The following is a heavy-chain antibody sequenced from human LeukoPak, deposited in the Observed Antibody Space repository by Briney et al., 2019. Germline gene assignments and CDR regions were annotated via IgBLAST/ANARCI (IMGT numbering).Heavy chain of an antibody. CDR1: GESVSTKNGA. Sequence: SQTLSLTCAISGESVSTKNGAWNWIRQSPLRGLEWLGRTYYRSKWETDYAVSVKGRISIEADTSNNQFSLHLNSVTPEDTAVYCCARDEGNTGWFTFDWWGQGTLVTVS. CDR2: TYYRSKWET. D-gene: IGHD6-19*01. J-gene: IGHJ4*02. CDR3: ARDEGNTGWFTFDW. V-gene: IGHV6-1*01.